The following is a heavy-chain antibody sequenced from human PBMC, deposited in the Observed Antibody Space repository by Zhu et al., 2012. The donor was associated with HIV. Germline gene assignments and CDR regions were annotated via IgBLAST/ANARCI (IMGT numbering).Heavy chain of an antibody. CDR1: GESFSGYY. Sequence: QVQLQQWGAGLLKPSETLSLTCAVYGESFSGYYWSWIRQTPGKGLEWIGEINHSGSTNYKPSLKSRVTISVDTSKNQFSLKLNSVTPADTATYYCARLRYFDWSRGFFDYWGQGTLVTVPS. CDR3: ARLRYFDWSRGFFDY. D-gene: IGHD3-9*01. V-gene: IGHV4-34*01. J-gene: IGHJ4*02. CDR2: INHSGST.